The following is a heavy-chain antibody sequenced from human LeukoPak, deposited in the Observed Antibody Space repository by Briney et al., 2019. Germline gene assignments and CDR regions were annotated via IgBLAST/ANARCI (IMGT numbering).Heavy chain of an antibody. CDR1: GYTFTSYY. CDR3: ARDRTPDAFDI. CDR2: VNPSGGST. V-gene: IGHV1-46*01. J-gene: IGHJ3*02. Sequence: GASVKVSCKASGYTFTSYYMHRVRQAPGQGLEWMGIVNPSGGSTSYAQKFQGRVTMTRDMSTSTVYMELSSLRSEDTAVYYCARDRTPDAFDIWGQGTMVTVSS.